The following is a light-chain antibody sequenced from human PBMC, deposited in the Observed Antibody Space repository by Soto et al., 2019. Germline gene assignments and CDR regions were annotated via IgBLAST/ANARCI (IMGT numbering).Light chain of an antibody. J-gene: IGLJ1*01. CDR2: GNS. CDR3: VSFTTSRSYV. Sequence: QSVLTQPPSVSGAPGQRVTISCTGSSSNIGANYDVHWYQQRPGTAPKLLIFGNSNRPSGVPDRFSGSKSGNTASLTISGLQAEDEADYYCVSFTTSRSYVFGTGTKVTVL. V-gene: IGLV1-40*01. CDR1: SSNIGANYD.